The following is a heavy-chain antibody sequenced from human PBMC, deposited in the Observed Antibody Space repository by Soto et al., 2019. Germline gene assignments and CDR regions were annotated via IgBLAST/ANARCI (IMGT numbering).Heavy chain of an antibody. D-gene: IGHD1-7*01. CDR1: GGSISSGGYY. J-gene: IGHJ4*02. CDR3: ARDRLELRFFDY. CDR2: IYYSGSS. V-gene: IGHV4-31*03. Sequence: QVQLQESGPGLVKPSQTLSLTCTVSGGSISSGGYYWSWIRQHPGKCLEWIGYIYYSGSSYNNPSLKIRVTISVDTSKNQFSLKLSSVTAADTAVYYCARDRLELRFFDYWGQGTLVTVSS.